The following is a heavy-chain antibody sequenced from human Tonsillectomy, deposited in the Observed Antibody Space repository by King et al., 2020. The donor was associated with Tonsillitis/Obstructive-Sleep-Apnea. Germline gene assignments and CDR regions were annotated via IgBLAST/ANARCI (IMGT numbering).Heavy chain of an antibody. CDR3: VGFLDKAFDI. CDR2: IWYDGFNK. CDR1: GFTFSTYG. Sequence: VQLVESGGGVVQPGRSLRLSCAASGFTFSTYGMHWVRQAPGKGLEWVAFIWYDGFNKYYADSVKGRFAISRDNSKNTLYLQMNSLRAEDTAVYYCVGFLDKAFDIWGQGTMVTVSS. V-gene: IGHV3-33*01. D-gene: IGHD3/OR15-3a*01. J-gene: IGHJ3*02.